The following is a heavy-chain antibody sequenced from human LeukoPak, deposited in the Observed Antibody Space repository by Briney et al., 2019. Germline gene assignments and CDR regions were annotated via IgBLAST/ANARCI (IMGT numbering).Heavy chain of an antibody. D-gene: IGHD2-2*02. V-gene: IGHV4-34*01. Sequence: SETLSLTCAVYGGSFSGYYWSWIRQPPGKGLEWIGEINHSGSTNYNPSLKSRVTISVDRSKNQFSLKLSSVTAADTAVYYCARGRQLLYAWFDPWGQGTLVTVSS. CDR3: ARGRQLLYAWFDP. CDR2: INHSGST. J-gene: IGHJ5*02. CDR1: GGSFSGYY.